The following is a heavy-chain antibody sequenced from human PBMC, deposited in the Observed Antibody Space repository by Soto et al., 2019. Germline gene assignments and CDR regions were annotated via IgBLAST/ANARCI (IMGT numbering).Heavy chain of an antibody. CDR3: AKAVQYEILTGYYADYYYYGMAV. CDR2: ISTYNGNT. Sequence: QVQLVQSGAEVKKPGASVKVSCKASGYTFTSYGISWVRQAPGQGLEWMGWISTYNGNTNYAQKLQGRVTMTTDTSXSXXYMELRSLRSDDTAVYYCAKAVQYEILTGYYADYYYYGMAVWGQGTTVNVSS. D-gene: IGHD3-9*01. V-gene: IGHV1-18*01. J-gene: IGHJ6*02. CDR1: GYTFTSYG.